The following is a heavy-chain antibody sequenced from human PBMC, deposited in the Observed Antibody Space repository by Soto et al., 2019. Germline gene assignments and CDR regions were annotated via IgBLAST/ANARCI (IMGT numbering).Heavy chain of an antibody. D-gene: IGHD5-18*01. Sequence: EVQLVESGGGLVQPGRSLRLSCAASGFTFDDYAMHWVRQAPGKGLEWVSGISWNSGSIGYADSVKGRFTISRDNAKNSLYLQKNSLRAEDTALYYCAKGESTAMVTHFDYRDQGTLVTVSS. CDR3: AKGESTAMVTHFDY. CDR1: GFTFDDYA. V-gene: IGHV3-9*01. J-gene: IGHJ4*02. CDR2: ISWNSGSI.